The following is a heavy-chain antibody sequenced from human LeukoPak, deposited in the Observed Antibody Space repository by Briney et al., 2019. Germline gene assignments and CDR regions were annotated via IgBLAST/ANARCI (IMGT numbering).Heavy chain of an antibody. CDR2: INSDGSST. J-gene: IGHJ4*02. CDR3: AREVTRVVDY. CDR1: GFTFSSYW. V-gene: IGHV3-74*01. Sequence: GGSLRLSCAASGFTFSSYWMHWVRQAPGKGLVWVSRINSDGSSTNYADSVKGRFTISRDNAKNTLYLQMNSLRAEDTAVYYCAREVTRVVDYWAREPWSPSPQ. D-gene: IGHD4-23*01.